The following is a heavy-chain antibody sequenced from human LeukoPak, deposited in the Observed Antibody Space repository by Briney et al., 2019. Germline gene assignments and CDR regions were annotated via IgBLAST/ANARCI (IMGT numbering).Heavy chain of an antibody. CDR2: MSYDGSKK. CDR3: AKDGSSGWLFDY. V-gene: IGHV3-30*18. CDR1: GFTFSSYG. Sequence: GGSLRLSCAASGFTFSSYGMHWVRQAPGKGLEWVAVMSYDGSKKYYADSVKGRFTISRDNSKNTLYLQMNSLRAEDTAVYYCAKDGSSGWLFDYWGQGTLVTVSS. D-gene: IGHD6-19*01. J-gene: IGHJ4*02.